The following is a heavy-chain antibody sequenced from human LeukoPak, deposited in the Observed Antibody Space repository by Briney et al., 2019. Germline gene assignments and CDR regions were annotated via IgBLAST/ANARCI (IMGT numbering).Heavy chain of an antibody. Sequence: PGGSLRLSCAASGFTFSDYYMSWIRQAPGKGLEWVSYISSSRSYTNYADSVKGRFTISRDNAKNSLYLQMNSLRAEDTAVYYCARDRAIFGILPQDYWGQGTLVTVSS. CDR1: GFTFSDYY. D-gene: IGHD3-3*01. V-gene: IGHV3-11*06. CDR2: ISSSRSYT. CDR3: ARDRAIFGILPQDY. J-gene: IGHJ4*02.